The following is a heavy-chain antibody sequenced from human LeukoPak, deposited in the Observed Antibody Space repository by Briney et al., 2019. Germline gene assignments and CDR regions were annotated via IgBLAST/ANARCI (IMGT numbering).Heavy chain of an antibody. CDR3: AVVDAPAPPLLFDY. CDR2: IYPGDSDT. CDR1: FTSXW. Sequence: FTSXWIGWVRQMXGKGLEWMGIIYPGDSDTRYSPSFQGQVTISADKSISTAYLQWSSLKASDTAMYYCAVVDAPAPPLLFDYWGQGTLVTVSS. J-gene: IGHJ4*02. V-gene: IGHV5-51*01. D-gene: IGHD2-2*01.